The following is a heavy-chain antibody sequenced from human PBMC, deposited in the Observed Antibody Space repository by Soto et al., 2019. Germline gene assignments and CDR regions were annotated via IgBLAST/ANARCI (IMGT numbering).Heavy chain of an antibody. D-gene: IGHD3-3*01. CDR3: ARVRDFWSGYYRIDPYFDY. V-gene: IGHV4-34*01. J-gene: IGHJ4*02. CDR2: INHSGST. Sequence: SETLSLTCAVYGGSFSGYYWSWIRQPPGKGLEWIGEINHSGSTNYNPSLKSRVTISVYTSNNQFSLKLSSVTAADTAVYYCARVRDFWSGYYRIDPYFDYWGQETLVTVSS. CDR1: GGSFSGYY.